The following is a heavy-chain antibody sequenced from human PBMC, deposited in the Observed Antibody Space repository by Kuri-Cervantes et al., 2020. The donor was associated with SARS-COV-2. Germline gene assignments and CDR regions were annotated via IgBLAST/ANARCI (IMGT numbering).Heavy chain of an antibody. D-gene: IGHD1-1*01. V-gene: IGHV4-34*01. Sequence: SQTLSLTCAVYGGSFSGYYWSWIRQPPGKGLEWIGEINHSGSTNYNPSLKSRVTISVDTSKNQFSLKLSSVTAADTAVYYCARGVYWNDPRDASGFDYWGQGTLVTVSS. CDR2: INHSGST. CDR3: ARGVYWNDPRDASGFDY. J-gene: IGHJ4*02. CDR1: GGSFSGYY.